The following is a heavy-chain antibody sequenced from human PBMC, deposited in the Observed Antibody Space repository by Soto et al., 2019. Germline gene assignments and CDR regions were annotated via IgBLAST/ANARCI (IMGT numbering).Heavy chain of an antibody. CDR3: XXXXGXXPLDY. J-gene: IGHJ4*02. CDR2: ISSSSSTI. V-gene: IGHV3-48*01. CDR1: GFTFSSYS. Sequence: EVQLVESGGGLVQPGGSLRLSCAASGFTFSSYSMNWVRQAPGKGLEWVSYISSSSSTIYYADSVKGRFTISRDNAKNSLDLQMNSLRAEXTAVXXXXXXXGXXPLDYWGQGTLVTVSS.